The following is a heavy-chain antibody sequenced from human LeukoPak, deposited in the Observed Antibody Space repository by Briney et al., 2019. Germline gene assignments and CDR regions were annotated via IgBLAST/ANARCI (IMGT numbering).Heavy chain of an antibody. CDR1: GYTFTSYD. D-gene: IGHD2-2*01. J-gene: IGHJ5*02. V-gene: IGHV1-8*01. Sequence: GASVKVSCKASGYTFTSYDINWVRQAPGQGLEWMGWMNPNSGNTGYAQKFQGRVTMTRNTSISTAYMELSSLRSEDTAVYYCARGSPAVVPAANYRALNWFDPWGQGTLVTVSS. CDR3: ARGSPAVVPAANYRALNWFDP. CDR2: MNPNSGNT.